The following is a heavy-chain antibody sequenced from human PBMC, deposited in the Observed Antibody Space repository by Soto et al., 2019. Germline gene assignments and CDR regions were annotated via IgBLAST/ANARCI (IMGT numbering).Heavy chain of an antibody. D-gene: IGHD3-10*01. J-gene: IGHJ4*02. CDR3: PSYYGSGIYHPKY. V-gene: IGHV3-74*01. CDR2: INSDGRST. CDR1: GFTFSSYW. Sequence: EVQLVESGGGLVQPGGSLRLSCAASGFTFSSYWMHWVRQAPGKGLVWVSRINSDGRSTSYADSVKGRFTISRDNAKNTLYLQINSLRAEDTAVYYCPSYYGSGIYHPKYWGQGTLVTVAS.